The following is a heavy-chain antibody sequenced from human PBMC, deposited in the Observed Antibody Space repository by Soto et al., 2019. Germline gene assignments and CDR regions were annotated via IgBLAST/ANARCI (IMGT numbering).Heavy chain of an antibody. CDR3: VRDGGYGTLDS. CDR1: GGSISSYY. Sequence: PSETLSLTCTVSGGSISSYYWSWIRQPPGKGLEWIGYIYYSGSTNYNPSLKSRVTISVDTSKNQFSLKLSSVTAADTAVYYCVRDGGYGTLDSWGQGTLVTVSS. CDR2: IYYSGST. D-gene: IGHD1-26*01. J-gene: IGHJ4*02. V-gene: IGHV4-59*12.